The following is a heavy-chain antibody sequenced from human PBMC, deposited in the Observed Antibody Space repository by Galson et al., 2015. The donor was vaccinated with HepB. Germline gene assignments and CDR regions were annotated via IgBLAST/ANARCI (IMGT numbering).Heavy chain of an antibody. CDR1: GFTFSNYA. V-gene: IGHV3-23*01. CDR3: ARGVAAAGYYFDY. CDR2: ISGSGIST. Sequence: SLRLSCAASGFTFSNYAMTWVRQAPGKGLEWVSAISGSGISTYYADSVKGRFTIARDSSKNTLFLQMNSLRAEDTAVYYCARGVAAAGYYFDYWGQGTLVTVSS. J-gene: IGHJ4*02. D-gene: IGHD6-13*01.